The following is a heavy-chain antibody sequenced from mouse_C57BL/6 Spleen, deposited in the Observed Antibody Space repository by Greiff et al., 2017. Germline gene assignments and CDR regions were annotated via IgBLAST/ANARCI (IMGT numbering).Heavy chain of an antibody. J-gene: IGHJ3*01. V-gene: IGHV1-76*01. CDR2: IYPGSGNT. CDR3: ARWGPQTAHATSAY. D-gene: IGHD3-2*02. CDR1: GYTFTDYY. Sequence: QVQLQQSGAELVRPGASVKLSCKASGYTFTDYYINWVKQRPGQGLEWIARIYPGSGNTYYNEKFKGKATLTAEKSSSTAYMQLSSLTSEDSAVYFCARWGPQTAHATSAYWGQGTLVTVSA.